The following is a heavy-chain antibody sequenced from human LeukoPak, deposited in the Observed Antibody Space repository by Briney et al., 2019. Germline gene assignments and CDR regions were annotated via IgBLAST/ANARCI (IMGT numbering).Heavy chain of an antibody. V-gene: IGHV1-3*04. J-gene: IGHJ4*02. CDR2: INTDNGKT. Sequence: ATVKVSCTASGYTFNSYAIHWVRQAPGQRLEWMGWINTDNGKTEYSQNFQGRVTITIDTAANTAYVELTDLTSEDTAVYYCARETPTMTTFDPHYFAFWGQGTLVIVSS. CDR3: ARETPTMTTFDPHYFAF. CDR1: GYTFNSYA. D-gene: IGHD5-24*01.